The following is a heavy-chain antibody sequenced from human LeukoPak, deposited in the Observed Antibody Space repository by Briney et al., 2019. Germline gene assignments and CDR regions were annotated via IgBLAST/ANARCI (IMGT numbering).Heavy chain of an antibody. J-gene: IGHJ2*01. V-gene: IGHV3-7*01. Sequence: GGSLRLSCAASGFTFSSYWMSWVRQAPGKGLEWVANIKQDGSEKYYVDSVKGRFTISRDNAKNSLYLQMNSLRAEDTAVYYCARVEGYCSSISCRPNYFDLWGRGTLVTVSS. CDR2: IKQDGSEK. CDR3: ARVEGYCSSISCRPNYFDL. D-gene: IGHD2-2*01. CDR1: GFTFSSYW.